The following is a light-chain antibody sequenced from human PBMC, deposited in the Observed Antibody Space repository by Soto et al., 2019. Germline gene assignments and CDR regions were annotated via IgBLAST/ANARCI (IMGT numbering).Light chain of an antibody. CDR3: QQYSDWPYT. J-gene: IGKJ2*01. CDR2: GAS. V-gene: IGKV3-15*01. Sequence: EIVMTQSPATLSVSPGERATLSCRASQSVSSTLAWYQQKPGQSPRLLIYGASTTATGIPARFSGSGSGTEVTLAISSLEAEDFAVYYCQQYSDWPYTVGQGTKLEIK. CDR1: QSVSST.